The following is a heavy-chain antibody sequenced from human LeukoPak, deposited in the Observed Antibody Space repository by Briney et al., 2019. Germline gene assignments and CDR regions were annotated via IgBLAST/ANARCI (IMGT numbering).Heavy chain of an antibody. Sequence: PGGSLRLSCAASGFTFSDYYMSWIRQAPGKGLEWVSAISGSGGSTYYADSVKGRFTISRDNSKNTLYLQMNSLRAEDTAVYYCAKTTAPWAIVVVPAATETFFDYWGQGTLVTVSS. V-gene: IGHV3-23*01. CDR2: ISGSGGST. J-gene: IGHJ4*02. CDR3: AKTTAPWAIVVVPAATETFFDY. CDR1: GFTFSDYY. D-gene: IGHD2-2*01.